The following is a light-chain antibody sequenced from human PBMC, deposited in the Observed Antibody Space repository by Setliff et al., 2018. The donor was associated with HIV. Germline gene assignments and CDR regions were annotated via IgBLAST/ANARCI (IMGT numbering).Light chain of an antibody. CDR1: DSDIGSYKY. Sequence: ALTQPRSVSGSPGQSVTFSCSGSDSDIGSYKYVSWYQHHPGKAPKLIIFDVNRRPSGVPARFSGSKSGNTASLTISGIQDEDEADYYCCSYAGSYTFVFGTGTKVTVL. CDR2: DVN. CDR3: CSYAGSYTFV. V-gene: IGLV2-11*01. J-gene: IGLJ1*01.